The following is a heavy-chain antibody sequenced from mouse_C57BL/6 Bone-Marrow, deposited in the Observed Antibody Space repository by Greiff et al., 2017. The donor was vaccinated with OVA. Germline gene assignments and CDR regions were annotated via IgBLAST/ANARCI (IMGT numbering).Heavy chain of an antibody. CDR2: IDPSDSET. V-gene: IGHV1-52*01. CDR1: GYTFTSYW. J-gene: IGHJ3*01. Sequence: VKLQESGAELVRPGSSVKLSCKASGYTFTSYWMHWVKQRPIQGLEWIGNIDPSDSETHYNQKFKDKATLTVDKSSSTAYMQLSSLTSEDSAVYYCARGYSAWCAYWGQGTLVTVSA. D-gene: IGHD1-2*01. CDR3: ARGYSAWCAY.